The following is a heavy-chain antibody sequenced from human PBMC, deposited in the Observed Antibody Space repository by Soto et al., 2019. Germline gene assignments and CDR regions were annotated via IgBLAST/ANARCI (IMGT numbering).Heavy chain of an antibody. CDR2: IYYSGST. CDR3: ARSEDINYSYSMDV. D-gene: IGHD2-15*01. Sequence: QVQLQESGPGLVKPSQTLSLTCTVSGGSISSGGYYWSWIRQHPGKGLEWIGYIYYSGSTYYHPSPKGRITNSKATSKTQFPRKLSSVTAGDTAVYFWARSEDINYSYSMDVWGKGTTVTVSS. J-gene: IGHJ6*03. CDR1: GGSISSGGYY. V-gene: IGHV4-31*03.